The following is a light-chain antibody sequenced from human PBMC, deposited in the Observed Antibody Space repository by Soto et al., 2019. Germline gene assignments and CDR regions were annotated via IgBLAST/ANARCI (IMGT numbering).Light chain of an antibody. CDR1: QRVLYSSNNKNY. Sequence: DIVMTQSPDSLAVSLGERATINCKSSQRVLYSSNNKNYLAWYQQKPGQPPKLLIYWASTRESGVPDRFSGSGSGTDFTLTISSLQAEDVAVYYCQQYYSTPRTFGQGNKLEIK. V-gene: IGKV4-1*01. J-gene: IGKJ2*01. CDR2: WAS. CDR3: QQYYSTPRT.